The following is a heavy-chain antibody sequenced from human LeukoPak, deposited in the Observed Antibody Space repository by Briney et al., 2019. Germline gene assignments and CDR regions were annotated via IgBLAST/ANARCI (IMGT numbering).Heavy chain of an antibody. CDR3: ARHGESLVVPAAPWYFDY. D-gene: IGHD2-2*01. Sequence: PSETLSLTCTVSGGSISSSSYYWGWIRQPPGKGLEWIGSIYYSGSTYYNPSLKSRVAISVDTSKNQFSLKLISVTAADTAVYYCARHGESLVVPAAPWYFDYWGQGTLVTVSS. CDR1: GGSISSSSYY. J-gene: IGHJ4*02. V-gene: IGHV4-39*01. CDR2: IYYSGST.